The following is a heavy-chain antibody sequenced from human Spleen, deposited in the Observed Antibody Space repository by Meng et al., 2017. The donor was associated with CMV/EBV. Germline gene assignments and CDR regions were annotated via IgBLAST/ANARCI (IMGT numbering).Heavy chain of an antibody. CDR2: IKQDGSEK. V-gene: IGHV3-7*01. D-gene: IGHD5/OR15-5a*01. CDR3: ANSVWSDY. Sequence: GESLKISCAASGFTFSSYAMSWVRQAPGKGLEWVANIKQDGSEKYYVDSVKGRFTISRDNAKNSLYLQMNSLRAEDTAVYYCANSVWSDYWGQGTVVTVSS. CDR1: GFTFSSYA. J-gene: IGHJ4*02.